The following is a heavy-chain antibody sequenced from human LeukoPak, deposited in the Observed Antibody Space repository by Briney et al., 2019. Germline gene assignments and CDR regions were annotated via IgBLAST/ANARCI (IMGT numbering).Heavy chain of an antibody. CDR2: ISSSGSAI. CDR3: VRVGDEVAYTRGYLDY. V-gene: IGHV3-48*03. D-gene: IGHD3-16*01. J-gene: IGHJ4*02. Sequence: GGSLRLSCAASGFTFSSYEMNWVRQAPGKGLEWLSYISSSGSAIYYADSVKGRFTISRDNAKNSLYLQMNSLRPEDTAVYYCVRVGDEVAYTRGYLDYWGQGTLVTVSS. CDR1: GFTFSSYE.